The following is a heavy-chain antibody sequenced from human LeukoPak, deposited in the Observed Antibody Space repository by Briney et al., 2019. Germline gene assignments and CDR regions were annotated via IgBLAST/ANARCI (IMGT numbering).Heavy chain of an antibody. D-gene: IGHD3-3*01. V-gene: IGHV1-2*04. CDR3: ARDALDLAFGVVNYGMDV. CDR2: INPNSGGT. J-gene: IGHJ6*02. CDR1: GYTFTGYY. Sequence: ASVKVSCKASGYTFTGYYMHWVRQAPGQGLEWMGWINPNSGGTNYAQKFQGWVTMTRDTSISTAYMELSRLRSDDTAVYYCARDALDLAFGVVNYGMDVWGQGTTVTVSS.